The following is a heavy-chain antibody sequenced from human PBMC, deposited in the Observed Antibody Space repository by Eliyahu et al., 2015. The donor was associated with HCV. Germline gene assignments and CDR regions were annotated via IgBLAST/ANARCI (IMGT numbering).Heavy chain of an antibody. V-gene: IGHV1-2*02. Sequence: QVQLVQSGAEVKKPGASVKVSCKASGYXFPGNYMHWVRQAPGPGLEWMGWINPNSGGTNYAQKFQGRVTMTRDTSISTAYMELSRLRSDDTAVYYCARDREGGSLNAFDIWGQGTMVTVSS. CDR2: INPNSGGT. CDR3: ARDREGGSLNAFDI. CDR1: GYXFPGNY. D-gene: IGHD1-26*01. J-gene: IGHJ3*02.